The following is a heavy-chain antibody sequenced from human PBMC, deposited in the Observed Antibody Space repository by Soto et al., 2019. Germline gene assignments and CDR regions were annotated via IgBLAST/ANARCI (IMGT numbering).Heavy chain of an antibody. CDR1: SGSISVTNVF. J-gene: IGHJ4*02. CDR2: VDYSGTA. Sequence: KPSETLSLTCTVYSGSISVTNVFWGWVRQPPGKGLEWIGNVDYSGTAYFSPSLATRVTFHVDTSKNQFSLTLYSVTAADTAVYYCARITGRHLDYWGQGSLVTVSS. D-gene: IGHD1-20*01. CDR3: ARITGRHLDY. V-gene: IGHV4-39*01.